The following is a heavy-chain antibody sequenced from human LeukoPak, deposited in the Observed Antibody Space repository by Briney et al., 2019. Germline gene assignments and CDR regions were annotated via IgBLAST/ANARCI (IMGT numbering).Heavy chain of an antibody. Sequence: GGSLRLSCAASGFTFGSYAMIWVRQAPGKGLEWVSASGSGGSTYYADSVKGRFTISRDNSKNTLYLQMNSLRAEDTAVYYCAKSSTVVTTYFDYWGQGTLVTVSS. V-gene: IGHV3-23*01. CDR3: AKSSTVVTTYFDY. D-gene: IGHD4-23*01. CDR1: GFTFGSYA. CDR2: SGSGGST. J-gene: IGHJ4*02.